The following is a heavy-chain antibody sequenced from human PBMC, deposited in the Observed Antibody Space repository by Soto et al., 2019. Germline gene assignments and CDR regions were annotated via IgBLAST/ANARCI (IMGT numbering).Heavy chain of an antibody. CDR3: ARDGGITIFGVVTILYGMDV. J-gene: IGHJ6*02. CDR2: IIPIFGTA. V-gene: IGHV1-69*13. D-gene: IGHD3-3*01. CDR1: GGTFSSYA. Sequence: SVKVSCKASGGTFSSYAISWVRQAPGQGLEWMGGIIPIFGTANYAQKFQGRVTITADESTSTAYMELSSLRAEDTAVYYCARDGGITIFGVVTILYGMDVWGQGTTVTVSS.